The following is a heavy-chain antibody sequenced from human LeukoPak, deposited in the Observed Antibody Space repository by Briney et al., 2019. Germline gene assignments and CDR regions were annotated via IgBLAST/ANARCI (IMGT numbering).Heavy chain of an antibody. CDR3: ARGGIAAAGKGYYYYYMDV. D-gene: IGHD6-13*01. Sequence: ASVKVSCKASGYTFTSYGISWVRQAPGQGLEWMGWISAYNGHTNYAQELQGRVTMTTDTSTSTAYMELRSLRSDDTAVYYCARGGIAAAGKGYYYYYMDVWGKGTTVTISS. CDR1: GYTFTSYG. V-gene: IGHV1-18*01. J-gene: IGHJ6*03. CDR2: ISAYNGHT.